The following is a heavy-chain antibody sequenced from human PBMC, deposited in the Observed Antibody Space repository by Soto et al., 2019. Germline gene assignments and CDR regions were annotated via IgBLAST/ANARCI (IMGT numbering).Heavy chain of an antibody. Sequence: VASVKVSCKASGGTFSSDAVSWVRQAPGQGLEWMGGLIPILGTTHYAQKFQGRVTITADESTNTAYMELSSLRSDDTAVYYCARASGSVSGWYHDHWGQGTRVTVSS. CDR3: ARASGSVSGWYHDH. J-gene: IGHJ4*02. V-gene: IGHV1-69*13. CDR1: GGTFSSDA. D-gene: IGHD6-19*01. CDR2: LIPILGTT.